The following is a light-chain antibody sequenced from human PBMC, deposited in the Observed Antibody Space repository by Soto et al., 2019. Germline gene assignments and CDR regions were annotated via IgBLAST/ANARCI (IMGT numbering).Light chain of an antibody. CDR1: QRVSSSY. V-gene: IGKV3-20*01. J-gene: IGKJ5*01. CDR2: GAS. Sequence: EIVLTQSPGTLSLSPGERATLSCRASQRVSSSYLAWYQQKPGQAPRLLIDGASSRATGIPDRFSGSGSGTDFTLTISRLEPEDFAVYYCQQYGSSPPITFGQGTRPEIK. CDR3: QQYGSSPPIT.